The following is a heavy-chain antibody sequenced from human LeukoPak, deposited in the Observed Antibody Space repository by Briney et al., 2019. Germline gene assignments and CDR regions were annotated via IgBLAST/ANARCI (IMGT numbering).Heavy chain of an antibody. J-gene: IGHJ3*02. CDR1: GFTVSSNY. V-gene: IGHV3-53*01. D-gene: IGHD3-22*01. Sequence: GGSLRLSCAASGFTVSSNYMSWVRQAPGKGLEWVSVIYSGGSTYYADSVKGRFTISRDNSKNTLYLQMNSLRAEDTAVYYCARTIYDSSAPGAFDIWGQGTMVTVSS. CDR2: IYSGGST. CDR3: ARTIYDSSAPGAFDI.